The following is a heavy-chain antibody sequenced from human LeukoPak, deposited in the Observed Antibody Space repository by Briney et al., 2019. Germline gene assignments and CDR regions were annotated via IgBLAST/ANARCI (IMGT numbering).Heavy chain of an antibody. D-gene: IGHD5-18*01. Sequence: SETLSLTCTVSGGSISSSSYYWGWIRQPPGKGLEWIVSIYYSGSTYYNPSLKSRVTISVDTSKNQFSLKLSSVTAADTAVYYCARTIRGYSYGYLYYFDYWGQGTLVTVSS. CDR1: GGSISSSSYY. CDR2: IYYSGST. CDR3: ARTIRGYSYGYLYYFDY. V-gene: IGHV4-39*07. J-gene: IGHJ4*02.